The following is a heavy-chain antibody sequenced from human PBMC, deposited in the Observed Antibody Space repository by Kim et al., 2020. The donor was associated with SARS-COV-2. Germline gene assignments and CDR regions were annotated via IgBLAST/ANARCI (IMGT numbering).Heavy chain of an antibody. D-gene: IGHD2-15*01. Sequence: ASVKVSCKASGYTFTSHVINWVRQATGQGLDWMGWMNPNSGNTGYAQKFQGRATMTRNTPISTAYMELSSLSSEDTAVYYCARRVGGCSGGTCYWVDYWGQGTLVTVSS. CDR2: MNPNSGNT. CDR3: ARRVGGCSGGTCYWVDY. V-gene: IGHV1-8*01. CDR1: GYTFTSHV. J-gene: IGHJ4*02.